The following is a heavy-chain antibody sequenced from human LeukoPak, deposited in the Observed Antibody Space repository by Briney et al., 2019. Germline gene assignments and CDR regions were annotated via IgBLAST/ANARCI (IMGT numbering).Heavy chain of an antibody. D-gene: IGHD6-19*01. J-gene: IGHJ4*02. V-gene: IGHV4-59*01. Sequence: PSETLSLTCTVSGGSISSYYWSWIRQPPGKGLEWIGYIYYSGSNNYNPSLKSRVTISVDTSKNQFSLKLSSVTAADTAVYYCARCGGIAVAGGFDYWGQGTLVTVSS. CDR2: IYYSGSN. CDR1: GGSISSYY. CDR3: ARCGGIAVAGGFDY.